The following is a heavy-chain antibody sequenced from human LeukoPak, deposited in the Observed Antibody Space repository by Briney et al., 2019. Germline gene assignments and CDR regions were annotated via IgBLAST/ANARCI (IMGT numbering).Heavy chain of an antibody. J-gene: IGHJ4*02. CDR3: ANDFSTGSAYGSGDFDY. V-gene: IGHV3-9*01. CDR2: ISWNSGSI. Sequence: PSGRSLRLSCAASGFTFDDYAMHWVRQAPGKGLEWVSGISWNSGSIGYADSVKGRFTISRDNAKNSLYLQMNSLRAEDTALYYCANDFSTGSAYGSGDFDYWGQGTLVTVSS. D-gene: IGHD3-10*01. CDR1: GFTFDDYA.